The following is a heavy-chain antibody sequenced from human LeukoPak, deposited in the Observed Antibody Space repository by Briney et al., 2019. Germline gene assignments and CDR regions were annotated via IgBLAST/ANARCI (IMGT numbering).Heavy chain of an antibody. Sequence: SETLSLTCTLSVDSIGIYYWNWMPQPPGEGREGIGYIYYSVSSNYNPSLKSRVTTSVDTSKNKFSLKLRSMTDADTAVYYCARGHYNGSYPLHRFDPWGQGTLVTVSS. D-gene: IGHD1-26*01. V-gene: IGHV4-59*01. J-gene: IGHJ5*02. CDR1: VDSIGIYY. CDR3: ARGHYNGSYPLHRFDP. CDR2: IYYSVSS.